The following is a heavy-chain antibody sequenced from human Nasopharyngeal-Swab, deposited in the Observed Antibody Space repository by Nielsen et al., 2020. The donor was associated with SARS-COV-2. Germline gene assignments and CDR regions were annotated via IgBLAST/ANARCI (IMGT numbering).Heavy chain of an antibody. J-gene: IGHJ5*02. V-gene: IGHV1-69*13. D-gene: IGHD6-6*01. CDR2: IIPIFGTA. CDR1: GGTFSSYA. Sequence: SVKVSCKASGGTFSSYAISWVRQAPGQGLEWIGGIIPIFGTANYAQKFQGRVTITADESTSTAYMELSSLRSEDTAVYYCARGIAARSWFDPWGQGTLVTVSS. CDR3: ARGIAARSWFDP.